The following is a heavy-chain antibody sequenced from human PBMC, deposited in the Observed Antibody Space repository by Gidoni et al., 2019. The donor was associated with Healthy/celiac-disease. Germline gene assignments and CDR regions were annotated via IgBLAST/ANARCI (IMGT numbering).Heavy chain of an antibody. D-gene: IGHD5-18*01. CDR1: GGTFSSYT. V-gene: IGHV1-69*02. CDR2: IIPILGIA. CDR3: ARAMDTAMASGYDY. Sequence: QVQLVQSGAEVKKPGSSVKVSCKASGGTFSSYTISWVRQAPGQGREWMGRIIPILGIANYAQKFQGRVTITADKSTSTAYMELSSLRSEDTAVYYCARAMDTAMASGYDYWGQGTLVTVSS. J-gene: IGHJ4*02.